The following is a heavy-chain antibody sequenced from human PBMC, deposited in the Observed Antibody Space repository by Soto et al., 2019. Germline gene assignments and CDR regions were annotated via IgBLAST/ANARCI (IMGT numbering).Heavy chain of an antibody. J-gene: IGHJ4*02. D-gene: IGHD6-6*01. CDR2: ISGSGDTT. Sequence: GGSLRLSCTASGFTFSSFAMSWVRQPPGKGLEWVSTISGSGDTTYYADSVKGRFTISRDNSKNTLYLQMNSLRAEDTATYYCAKDPRAWGSSPYYFDYWGQGTLVTVSS. CDR3: AKDPRAWGSSPYYFDY. V-gene: IGHV3-23*01. CDR1: GFTFSSFA.